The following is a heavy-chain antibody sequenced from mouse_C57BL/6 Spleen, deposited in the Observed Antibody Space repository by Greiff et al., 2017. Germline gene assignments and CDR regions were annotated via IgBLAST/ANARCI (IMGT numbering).Heavy chain of an antibody. Sequence: VQLQQSDAELVKPGASVKISCKVSGYTFTDHTIHWMKQRPEQGLEWIGYIYPRDGSTKYNEKFKGKATLTADKSSSTAYMQLNSLTSEDSAVYFGAREGNLLLRFYAMDYWGQGTSVTVSS. J-gene: IGHJ4*01. CDR2: IYPRDGST. CDR1: GYTFTDHT. V-gene: IGHV1-78*01. CDR3: AREGNLLLRFYAMDY. D-gene: IGHD1-1*01.